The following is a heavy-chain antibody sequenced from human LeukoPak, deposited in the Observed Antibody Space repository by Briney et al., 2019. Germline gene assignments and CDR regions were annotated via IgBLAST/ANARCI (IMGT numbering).Heavy chain of an antibody. CDR1: GGSISSYY. D-gene: IGHD3-10*01. CDR3: ARYASGSYY. J-gene: IGHJ4*02. CDR2: IYYSGST. Sequence: PSETLSLTCTVSGGSISSYYWSWIRQPPGKGLEWIGYIYYSGSTNYNPSLKSRVTISVDTSKNQFSLKLSSVTAADTAVYYCARYASGSYYWGQGTLVTVSS. V-gene: IGHV4-59*01.